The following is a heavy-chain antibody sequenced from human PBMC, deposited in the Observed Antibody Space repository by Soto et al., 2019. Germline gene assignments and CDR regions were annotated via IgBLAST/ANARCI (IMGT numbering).Heavy chain of an antibody. J-gene: IGHJ4*02. Sequence: QVQLVQSGAEVKKPGASVKVSCKASGYTFTGNYMHWVRQAPGQGFEWMGWINVNSGGTKYAQKFQGWVTMTRDTSISTAYMALSRLRSDDTAVYYCARGDKLSLYPQLDYWGQGTVVTVSS. V-gene: IGHV1-2*04. CDR3: ARGDKLSLYPQLDY. CDR1: GYTFTGNY. D-gene: IGHD3-16*02. CDR2: INVNSGGT.